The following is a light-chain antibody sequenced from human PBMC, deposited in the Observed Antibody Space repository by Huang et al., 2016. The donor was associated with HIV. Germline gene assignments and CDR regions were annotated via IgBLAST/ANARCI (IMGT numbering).Light chain of an antibody. CDR2: VAS. J-gene: IGKJ1*01. CDR1: QVIGNS. V-gene: IGKV1-27*01. CDR3: QKYDSAPRT. Sequence: DIQMTQSPSSRSAFVGDTVTITCRASQVIGNSLAWYQQKPGRPPKLLIYVASTLQSGVPSRFSGSGSGPDFTLTISNLPTEDVATYYCQKYDSAPRTFGQGTRV.